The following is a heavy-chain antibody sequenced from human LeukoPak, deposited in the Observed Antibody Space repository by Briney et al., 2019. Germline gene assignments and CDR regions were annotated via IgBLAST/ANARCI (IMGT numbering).Heavy chain of an antibody. CDR1: GGSFSGYY. Sequence: MTSETLSLTCAVYGGSFSGYYWSWIRQPPGKGLEWIGKINHSGSTNYNPSLKSRVTISVDTSKNQFSLKLSSVTAADTAVYYCARGLLRTYYDFWSGYYPRVTFDYWGQGTLVTVSS. J-gene: IGHJ4*02. CDR3: ARGLLRTYYDFWSGYYPRVTFDY. D-gene: IGHD3-3*01. CDR2: INHSGST. V-gene: IGHV4-34*01.